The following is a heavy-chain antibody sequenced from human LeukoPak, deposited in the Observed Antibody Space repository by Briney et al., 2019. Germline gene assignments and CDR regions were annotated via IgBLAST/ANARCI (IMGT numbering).Heavy chain of an antibody. CDR3: ARIDYLRSGFDY. J-gene: IGHJ4*02. V-gene: IGHV4-39*07. D-gene: IGHD5-12*01. CDR2: IYYSGST. CDR1: GGSISSSSYY. Sequence: SETLSLTCTVSGGSISSSSYYWGWIRQPPGKGLEWIGSIYYSGSTYYNPSLKSRVTISVDTSKNQFSLKLSSVTAADTAVYYCARIDYLRSGFDYWGQGTLVTVSS.